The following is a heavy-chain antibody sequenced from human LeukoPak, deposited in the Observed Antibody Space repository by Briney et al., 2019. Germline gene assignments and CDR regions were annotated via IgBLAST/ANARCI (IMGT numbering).Heavy chain of an antibody. CDR2: ISGSGGST. CDR3: ANGLSYYYDSSGYYPEYFQH. D-gene: IGHD3-22*01. CDR1: GFTFSSYA. J-gene: IGHJ1*01. Sequence: GGSLRLSCAASGFTFSSYAMSWVRQAPGKGLEWVSAISGSGGSTYYADSVKGRFTISRDNSKNTLYLQMNSLRAEDTAVYYRANGLSYYYDSSGYYPEYFQHWGQGTLVTVPS. V-gene: IGHV3-23*01.